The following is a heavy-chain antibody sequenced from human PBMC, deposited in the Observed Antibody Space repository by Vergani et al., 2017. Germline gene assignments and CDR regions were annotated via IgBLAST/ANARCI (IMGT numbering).Heavy chain of an antibody. D-gene: IGHD3-9*01. J-gene: IGHJ4*02. CDR1: GYTFTSYD. CDR2: INAGNGNT. Sequence: QVQLVQSGAEVKKPGASVKVSCKASGYTFTSYDINWVRQATGQRLEWMGWINAGNGNTKYSQKFQGRVTITRDTSASTAYMELSSLRSEDTAVYYCARGGVLRYFDWLLRYWGQGTLVTVSS. V-gene: IGHV1-3*01. CDR3: ARGGVLRYFDWLLRY.